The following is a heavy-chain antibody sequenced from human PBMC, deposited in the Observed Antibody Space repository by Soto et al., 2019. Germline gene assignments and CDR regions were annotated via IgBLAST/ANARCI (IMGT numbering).Heavy chain of an antibody. CDR3: AQSFVTTHHLYQYMDV. D-gene: IGHD1-1*01. Sequence: EVQLVESGGNWVQPGRSLRLSCAASGFAFRDLDFHWVRQTPGKGLEWVSGITWNGVAMGYADSVKGRFTISRDDAKNSLYLQMNSLRPEDTALYYCAQSFVTTHHLYQYMDVWGKGTLVTVS. CDR2: ITWNGVAM. CDR1: GFAFRDLD. V-gene: IGHV3-9*01. J-gene: IGHJ6*03.